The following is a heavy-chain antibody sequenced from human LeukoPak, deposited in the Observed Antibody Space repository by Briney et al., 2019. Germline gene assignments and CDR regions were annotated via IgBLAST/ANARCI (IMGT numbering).Heavy chain of an antibody. CDR3: ARHVPSGWDYSDN. Sequence: SETLSLTCAVYGGSFSGYYWSWIRQPPGKRLEWIGYIYYSGSTKNNPSLKSRVTISVDASKNQFSLEMTYVTAADTAVYYCARHVPSGWDYSDNWGQGTLVLVSS. V-gene: IGHV4-59*08. CDR1: GGSFSGYY. D-gene: IGHD6-19*01. CDR2: IYYSGST. J-gene: IGHJ4*02.